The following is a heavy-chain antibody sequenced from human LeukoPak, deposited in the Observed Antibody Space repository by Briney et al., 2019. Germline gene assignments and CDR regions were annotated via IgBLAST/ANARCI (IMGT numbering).Heavy chain of an antibody. D-gene: IGHD3-3*01. CDR1: GYSFTAYW. CDR3: AGVITIFGVVKGPFDI. V-gene: IGHV5-51*01. Sequence: PGDSLKISCKASGYSFTAYWIGWVRQMPGKGLDWMGILYPGDSETRYSPSFQGQVTMSADKSISTAYLQWNSLKASDTAMYYCAGVITIFGVVKGPFDIWGQGTLVTVSS. CDR2: LYPGDSET. J-gene: IGHJ3*02.